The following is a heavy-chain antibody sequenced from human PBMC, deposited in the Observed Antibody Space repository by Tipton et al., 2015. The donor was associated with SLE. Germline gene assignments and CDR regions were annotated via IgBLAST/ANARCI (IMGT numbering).Heavy chain of an antibody. J-gene: IGHJ3*02. CDR1: GSGTTNY. CDR2: INTDDSST. Sequence: SLRLSCEASGSGTTNYMHWVRQGPGKGLVWVSRINTDDSSTRYADSVKGRFTISRDNSKNTLYLHMNSLRVEDTAVYYCARDPPRYTSRGDDIWGQGTMVTVSS. CDR3: ARDPPRYTSRGDDI. V-gene: IGHV3-74*01. D-gene: IGHD2-2*01.